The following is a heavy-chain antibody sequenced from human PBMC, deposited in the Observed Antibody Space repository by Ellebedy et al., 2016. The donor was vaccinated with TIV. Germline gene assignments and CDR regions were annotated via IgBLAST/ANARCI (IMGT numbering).Heavy chain of an antibody. CDR1: ESTFSSYG. D-gene: IGHD5-18*01. Sequence: PGGSLRLSCEASESTFSSYGMSWVRQAPGKGLEWVSSISTTDGTHYADSVKGRFTISRENPKNTLYLQMNSLRVEDTAVYYCATQVWNTEFWGQGTLVIVSS. J-gene: IGHJ4*02. V-gene: IGHV3-23*01. CDR3: ATQVWNTEF. CDR2: ISTTDGT.